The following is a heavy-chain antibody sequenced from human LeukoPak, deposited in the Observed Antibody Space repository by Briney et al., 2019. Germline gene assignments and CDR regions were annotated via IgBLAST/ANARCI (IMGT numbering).Heavy chain of an antibody. Sequence: ASVKVSCKASGYTFTGYYMQWVRQAPGQGPEWMGRINPYSGDTNYAQKFQGRVTMTRDTSINTAYMELSSLRSDDTAIYYCARRSAVNSFDPWGQGTLVTVSS. CDR2: INPYSGDT. CDR3: ARRSAVNSFDP. V-gene: IGHV1-2*06. J-gene: IGHJ5*02. CDR1: GYTFTGYY.